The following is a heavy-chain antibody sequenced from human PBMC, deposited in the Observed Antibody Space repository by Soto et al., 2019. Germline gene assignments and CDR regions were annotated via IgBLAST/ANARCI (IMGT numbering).Heavy chain of an antibody. CDR1: GGTFSSYG. D-gene: IGHD3-22*01. CDR2: IIPIFGTA. Sequence: QVQLVQSGAEVKKPGSSVKVSCKASGGTFSSYGISWVRQAPGQGLEWMGGIIPIFGTANYAQKFQGRVTITADESTSTAYMELSSLRSEDTAVYYCARPGWEYYDSSGRKVDAFDIWGQGTMVTVSS. V-gene: IGHV1-69*12. CDR3: ARPGWEYYDSSGRKVDAFDI. J-gene: IGHJ3*02.